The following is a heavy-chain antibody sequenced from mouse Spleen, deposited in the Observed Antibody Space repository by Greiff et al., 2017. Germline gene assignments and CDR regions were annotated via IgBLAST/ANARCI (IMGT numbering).Heavy chain of an antibody. D-gene: IGHD2-4*01. CDR3: ATPYYDYDVGFAY. Sequence: DVHLVESGGGLVKPGGSLKLSCAASGFTFSDYGMHWVRQAPEKGLEWVAYISSGSSTIYYADTVKGRFTISRDNAKNTLFLQMTSLRSEDTAMYYCATPYYDYDVGFAYWGQGTLVTVSA. CDR2: ISSGSSTI. V-gene: IGHV5-17*01. CDR1: GFTFSDYG. J-gene: IGHJ3*01.